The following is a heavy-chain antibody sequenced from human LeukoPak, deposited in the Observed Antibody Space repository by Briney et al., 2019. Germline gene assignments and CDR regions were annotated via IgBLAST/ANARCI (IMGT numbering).Heavy chain of an antibody. CDR2: INAGNGNT. V-gene: IGHV1-3*01. J-gene: IGHJ6*02. D-gene: IGHD1-26*01. CDR1: GYTFTSYA. Sequence: ASVKVSCKASGYTFTSYAMHWVRQAPGQRLEWMGWINAGNGNTKYSQKFQGRVTITRDTSASTAYMELSSLRSEDTAVYYCARDGRPRGYCYGMDVWGQGTTVTVSS. CDR3: ARDGRPRGYCYGMDV.